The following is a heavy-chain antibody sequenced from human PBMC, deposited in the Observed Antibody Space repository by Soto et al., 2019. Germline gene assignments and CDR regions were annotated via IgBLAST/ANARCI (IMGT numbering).Heavy chain of an antibody. Sequence: GGSLRLSCAASGFTFDDYAMHWVRKAPGKGLEWVSGISWNSGSIGYADSVKGRFTISRDNAKNSLYLQMNSLRAEDTALYYCEKDNLMWMEVGVFDYWGQGTLVNVSS. CDR2: ISWNSGSI. V-gene: IGHV3-9*01. D-gene: IGHD3-16*01. J-gene: IGHJ4*02. CDR1: GFTFDDYA. CDR3: EKDNLMWMEVGVFDY.